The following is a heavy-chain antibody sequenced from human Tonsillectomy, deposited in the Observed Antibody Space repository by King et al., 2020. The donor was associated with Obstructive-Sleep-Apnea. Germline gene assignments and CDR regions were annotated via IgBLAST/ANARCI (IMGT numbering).Heavy chain of an antibody. CDR1: GFTFNSYA. D-gene: IGHD1-26*01. V-gene: IGHV3-64*01. J-gene: IGHJ4*02. Sequence: VQLVESGGGLVQPGGSLSLSCAASGFTFNSYAMHWVRQPPGTGLEYVSAITSNGDGTYYANSVKGRFTISRDNPKKRLYLQMGSLRAEDMAVDYCARGRGGMYDAWGQGTLVTVSS. CDR3: ARGRGGMYDA. CDR2: ITSNGDGT.